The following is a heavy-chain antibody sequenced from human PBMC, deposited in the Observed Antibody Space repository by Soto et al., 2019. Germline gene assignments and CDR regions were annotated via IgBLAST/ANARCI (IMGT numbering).Heavy chain of an antibody. V-gene: IGHV1-46*01. CDR1: GYTFTSYY. D-gene: IGHD6-6*01. Sequence: ASVKVSCKASGYTFTSYYMHWVRQAPGQALEWMGIINPSGGSTSYAQKFQGRVTMTRDTSTSTVYMELSSLRSEDTAVYYCASDRQLGHGRYYYYGMDVWGQGTTVTVSS. CDR2: INPSGGST. CDR3: ASDRQLGHGRYYYYGMDV. J-gene: IGHJ6*02.